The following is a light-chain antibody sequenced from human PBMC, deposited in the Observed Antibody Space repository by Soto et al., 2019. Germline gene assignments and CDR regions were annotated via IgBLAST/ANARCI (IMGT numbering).Light chain of an antibody. CDR2: GAS. CDR1: QSVSSSY. CDR3: QQYGSSPVFT. V-gene: IGKV3-20*01. J-gene: IGKJ3*01. Sequence: EIVLTQSPGTLSLSPGERATLSCRASQSVSSSYLAWYQQKPGQAPRLLIYGASGRATGIPDRFSGSGSGTDFPLTISRLQPEDVAVYYCQQYGSSPVFTFGPGTKVDIK.